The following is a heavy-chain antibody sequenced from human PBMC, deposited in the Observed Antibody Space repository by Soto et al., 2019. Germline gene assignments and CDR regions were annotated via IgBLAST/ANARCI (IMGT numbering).Heavy chain of an antibody. Sequence: GGSLRLSCAASGFTFSSYSMNWVRQAPGKGLEWVSYISSSSSTIYYADSVKGRFTISRDNAKNSLYLQMNSLRDEDTAVYYCARGDVLRFLEWSSPSFGYWGQGTLVTVSS. V-gene: IGHV3-48*02. CDR1: GFTFSSYS. J-gene: IGHJ4*02. CDR3: ARGDVLRFLEWSSPSFGY. D-gene: IGHD3-3*01. CDR2: ISSSSSTI.